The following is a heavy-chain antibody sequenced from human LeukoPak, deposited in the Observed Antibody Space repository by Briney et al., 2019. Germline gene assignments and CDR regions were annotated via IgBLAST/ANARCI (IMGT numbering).Heavy chain of an antibody. CDR3: AKDQDREFYDFWSVLSAFDI. CDR2: ISGSGGST. J-gene: IGHJ3*02. V-gene: IGHV3-23*01. CDR1: GFTCSSYA. D-gene: IGHD3-3*01. Sequence: GGSLRLSCAASGFTCSSYAMSWLRQAPGKGLEWVSAISGSGGSTYYADSVKGRFTISRDNSKNTLYLQMNSLRAEDTAVYYCAKDQDREFYDFWSVLSAFDIWGQGTMVTVSS.